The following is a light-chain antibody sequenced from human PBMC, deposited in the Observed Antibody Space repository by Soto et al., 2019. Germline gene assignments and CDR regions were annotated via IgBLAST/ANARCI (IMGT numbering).Light chain of an antibody. CDR1: QSINSY. CDR2: AAS. V-gene: IGKV1-39*01. Sequence: DIQMTQSPSSLSASVGDRVTITCRASQSINSYLNWYQQKPGKAPKLLIDAASSLQSGVPSRFSGSESGTGFTLTISSLQPEDFATYYCQQTYSTPHTFGGGTKVEIK. J-gene: IGKJ4*01. CDR3: QQTYSTPHT.